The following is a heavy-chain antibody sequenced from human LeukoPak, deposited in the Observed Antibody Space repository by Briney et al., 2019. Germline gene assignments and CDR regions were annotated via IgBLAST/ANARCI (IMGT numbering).Heavy chain of an antibody. V-gene: IGHV4-4*07. CDR3: ARDDSARGVVVVPVALKWAFDI. Sequence: SETLSLTCTVSGGSISSYYWSWIRQPAGKGLEWIGRMYTSGSTNYNPSLKSRVTMSVDTSKNQFSLKLGSVTAADTAVYYCARDDSARGVVVVPVALKWAFDIWGQGTMVTVSS. D-gene: IGHD2-2*01. CDR2: MYTSGST. J-gene: IGHJ3*02. CDR1: GGSISSYY.